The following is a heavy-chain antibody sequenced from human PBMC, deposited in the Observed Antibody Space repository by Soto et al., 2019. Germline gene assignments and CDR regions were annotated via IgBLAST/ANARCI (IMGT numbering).Heavy chain of an antibody. J-gene: IGHJ4*02. CDR3: ARGRRGYCTNGVCYKVGFDS. Sequence: PSETMSLTCAVYGGSFSVYYWSWIRHPPGEGLEWIGEINHSGSTNYNPSLKSRVTISVDTSKNQFSLKLSSVTAEDTAVYYCARGRRGYCTNGVCYKVGFDSWGQGTLVTVSS. CDR1: GGSFSVYY. CDR2: INHSGST. V-gene: IGHV4-34*01. D-gene: IGHD2-8*01.